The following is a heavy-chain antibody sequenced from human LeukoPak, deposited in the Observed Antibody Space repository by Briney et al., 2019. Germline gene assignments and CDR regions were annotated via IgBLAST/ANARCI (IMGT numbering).Heavy chain of an antibody. V-gene: IGHV3-7*03. CDR2: IKPGGNEK. CDR3: VKNGRSWSPRFDP. J-gene: IGHJ5*02. Sequence: GGSLRLSCAASGFTFNNYWTTWVRQGPGKGLEWVANIKPGGNEKYYVDSVKGRFTISRDNVKNSLYLQMNSLRAEDTAICYCVKNGRSWSPRFDPWGQGTLVTVSS. D-gene: IGHD6-13*01. CDR1: GFTFNNYW.